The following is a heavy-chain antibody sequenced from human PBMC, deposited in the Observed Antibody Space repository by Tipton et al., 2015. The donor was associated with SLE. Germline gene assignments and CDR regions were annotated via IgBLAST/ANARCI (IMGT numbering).Heavy chain of an antibody. V-gene: IGHV4-34*01. CDR3: ARENVAADGALDV. J-gene: IGHJ3*01. CDR2: INDSGTT. Sequence: TLSLTCDVYGGSFSDYYWGWIRQPPGKGLEWIGEINDSGTTHYNPSLKSRVTISIDTSENQFSLTVNSVTAADTAVYYCARENVAADGALDVWGQGTMVTVSS. D-gene: IGHD6-13*01. CDR1: GGSFSDYY.